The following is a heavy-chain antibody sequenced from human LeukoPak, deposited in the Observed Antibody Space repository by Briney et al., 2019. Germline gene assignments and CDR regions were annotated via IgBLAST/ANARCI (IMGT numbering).Heavy chain of an antibody. V-gene: IGHV3-33*05. Sequence: QTGGSLRLSCAASGFTFSSYDMHWVRQAPGKGLEWVTIILYDGSNKYYADSVKGRFTISRDNSKNTLYLQMNSLRAEDTAVYYCAREGYSSGFSALAYWGQGTLVTVSS. CDR1: GFTFSSYD. CDR2: ILYDGSNK. D-gene: IGHD6-19*01. CDR3: AREGYSSGFSALAY. J-gene: IGHJ4*02.